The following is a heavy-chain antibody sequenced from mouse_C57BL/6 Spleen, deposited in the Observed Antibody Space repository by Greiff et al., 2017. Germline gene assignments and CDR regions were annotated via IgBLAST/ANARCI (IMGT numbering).Heavy chain of an antibody. J-gene: IGHJ1*03. V-gene: IGHV1-53*01. CDR2: INPSNGGT. CDR3: ARSPHYYGSSYRYFDV. Sequence: VQLQQPGTELVKPGASVKLSCKASGYTFTSYWMHWVKQRPGQGLEWIGNINPSNGGTNYNEKFKSKATLTVDKSSSTAYMQLSSLTSEDSAVYYCARSPHYYGSSYRYFDVWGTGTTVTVSS. D-gene: IGHD1-1*01. CDR1: GYTFTSYW.